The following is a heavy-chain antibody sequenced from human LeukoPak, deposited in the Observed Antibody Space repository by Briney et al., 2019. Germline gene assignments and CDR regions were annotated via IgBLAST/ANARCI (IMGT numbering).Heavy chain of an antibody. CDR1: GASLSSYY. V-gene: IGHV4-59*01. CDR2: ISDTGKT. Sequence: KTSETLSLTCNVSGASLSSYYWGWVRQSPGKGLEWLGYISDTGKTDYNPSLKSRGTLSLDMSKNQFSLRLTSVTAADTAVYYSVTGYYEPFDNWGQGTLVFVSS. J-gene: IGHJ4*02. CDR3: VTGYYEPFDN. D-gene: IGHD3-3*01.